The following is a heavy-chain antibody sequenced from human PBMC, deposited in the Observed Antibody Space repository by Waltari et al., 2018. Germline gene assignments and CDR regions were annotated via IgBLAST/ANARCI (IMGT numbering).Heavy chain of an antibody. V-gene: IGHV1-69*05. CDR3: VTAATDLVAARRGYYYYYGMDL. D-gene: IGHD2-21*01. Sequence: VQLVQSGAEVYKPGSSAKVPCKASGGTFATYFLAWVREAPGQGLEWMGGLIPMFGNPKFAQKFRDRLSITNDYSKDMVSMELSGLTSEDTAVYYCVTAATDLVAARRGYYYYYGMDLWGQGTSVTVSS. CDR2: LIPMFGNP. J-gene: IGHJ6*02. CDR1: GGTFATYF.